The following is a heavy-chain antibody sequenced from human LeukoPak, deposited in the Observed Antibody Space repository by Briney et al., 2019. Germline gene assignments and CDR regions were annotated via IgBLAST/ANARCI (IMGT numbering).Heavy chain of an antibody. V-gene: IGHV4-39*07. J-gene: IGHJ4*02. CDR1: GGSISSSSYY. D-gene: IGHD1-26*01. Sequence: SETLSLTCTDSGGSISSSSYYWGWIRQPPGKGLEWIGSIYYSGSTYYNPSLKSRVTISVDTSKNQFYLKLSSVTAADTAVYYCARDGGSRAMYYFDYWGQGTLVTVSS. CDR2: IYYSGST. CDR3: ARDGGSRAMYYFDY.